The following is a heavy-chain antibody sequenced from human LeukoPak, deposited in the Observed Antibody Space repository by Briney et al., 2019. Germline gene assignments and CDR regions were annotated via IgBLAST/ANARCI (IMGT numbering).Heavy chain of an antibody. D-gene: IGHD6-6*01. Sequence: SETLSLTCAVYGGSFSGYHWSWIRQPPGKGLEWIGEINHSGSTNYNPSLKSRVTISVDTSKNQLSLKLRSVTAADTAVYYCARGYGSSSYNWFDPWGQGTLVTVSS. CDR2: INHSGST. CDR3: ARGYGSSSYNWFDP. V-gene: IGHV4-34*01. CDR1: GGSFSGYH. J-gene: IGHJ5*02.